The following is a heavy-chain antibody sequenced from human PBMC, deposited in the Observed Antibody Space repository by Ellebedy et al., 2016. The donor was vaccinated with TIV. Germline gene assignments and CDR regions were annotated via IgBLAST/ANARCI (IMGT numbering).Heavy chain of an antibody. Sequence: MPSETLSLTCSVSGGSFDYGYWSWIRHPPGRGLEWIGYIYYSGTTNYNPSLKSRVTMSIDSSKKQFSLKVTSVTTADTAVYYCATGDVGLRLPETWGQGTLVTVSS. D-gene: IGHD3/OR15-3a*01. CDR3: ATGDVGLRLPET. CDR1: GGSFDYGY. J-gene: IGHJ5*02. CDR2: IYYSGTT. V-gene: IGHV4-59*01.